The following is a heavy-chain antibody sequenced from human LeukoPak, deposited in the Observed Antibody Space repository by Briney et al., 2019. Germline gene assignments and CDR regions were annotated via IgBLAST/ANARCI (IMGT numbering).Heavy chain of an antibody. D-gene: IGHD3-10*01. V-gene: IGHV1-2*02. CDR1: GYTFIGYY. CDR2: INPNSGGT. CDR3: ARGAGGSGS. Sequence: ASVKVSCKASGYTFIGYYMHWVRQAPGQGLEWMGWINPNSGGTNYAQKFQGSVTMTRDMSISTAYMELSSLRSEDTAVYYCARGAGGSGSWGQGTLVTVSS. J-gene: IGHJ4*02.